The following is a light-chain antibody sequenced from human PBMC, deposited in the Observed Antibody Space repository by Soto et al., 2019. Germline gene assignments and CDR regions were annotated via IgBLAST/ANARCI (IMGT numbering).Light chain of an antibody. J-gene: IGKJ1*01. CDR3: QQYGSSPRT. CDR1: QSVSSGY. V-gene: IGKV3-20*01. Sequence: EIALTQSPGTLSLSPGERATLSCSASQSVSSGYLAWYQQKPGQAPRLLIYGASSRATGIPDRFSGSGSGTDFTLTISRLEPEDFAVYYCQQYGSSPRTFGQGTKVDI. CDR2: GAS.